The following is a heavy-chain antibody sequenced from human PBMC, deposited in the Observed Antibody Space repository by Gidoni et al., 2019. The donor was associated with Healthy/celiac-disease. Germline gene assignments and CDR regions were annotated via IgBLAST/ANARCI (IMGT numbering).Heavy chain of an antibody. J-gene: IGHJ4*02. CDR2: LSWNSGSI. D-gene: IGHD5-18*01. V-gene: IGHV3-9*01. CDR3: AKGVVDTAMVTAGETFDY. Sequence: EVQLVESGGGWVQKGRYRRLACAAAGFTLDDYARHWVRQAPGKGLGCVSGLSWNSGSIGYADSVKGRFTISRDNAKNSLYLQMNSLRAEDTALYYCAKGVVDTAMVTAGETFDYWGQGTLVTVSS. CDR1: GFTLDDYA.